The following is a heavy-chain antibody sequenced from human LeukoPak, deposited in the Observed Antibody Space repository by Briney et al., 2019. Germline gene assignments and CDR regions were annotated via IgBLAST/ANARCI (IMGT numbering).Heavy chain of an antibody. CDR2: ISGSGGST. D-gene: IGHD3-9*01. CDR3: AKDSQYYDILTGYSPSDY. CDR1: GFTFSSYP. Sequence: GGSLRLSCAASGFTFSSYPMSWVRQAPGKGLEWVSAISGSGGSTYYADSVKGRFTISRDNSKNTLYLQMNSLRAEDTAVYYCAKDSQYYDILTGYSPSDYWGQGTLVTVSS. J-gene: IGHJ4*02. V-gene: IGHV3-23*01.